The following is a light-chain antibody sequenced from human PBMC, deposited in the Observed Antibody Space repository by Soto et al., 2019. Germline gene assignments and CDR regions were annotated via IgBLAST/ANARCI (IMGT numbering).Light chain of an antibody. V-gene: IGKV3-15*01. CDR1: QSVNSN. CDR3: QQYNDWPLT. Sequence: EQVMTQSPAALSVSPGERATLSCRASQSVNSNLAWYQQKPGQAPRLLLYGASTRATGIPARFSGSASGTEFTLTISSLQSEDSAVYYCQQYNDWPLTFGGGTKVEVK. J-gene: IGKJ4*01. CDR2: GAS.